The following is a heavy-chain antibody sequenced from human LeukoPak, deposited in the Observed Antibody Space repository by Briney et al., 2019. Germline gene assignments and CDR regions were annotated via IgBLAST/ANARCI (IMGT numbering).Heavy chain of an antibody. J-gene: IGHJ4*02. D-gene: IGHD3/OR15-3a*01. CDR2: INHSGST. Sequence: PSETLSLTCAVYGASFSGYYWSWIRQPPGKGLEWIGEINHSGSTNYNPSLKSRVTISVDTSKNQFSLKLSSVTAADTAVYYCARGSRSPKSGLSYWGQGTLGTVSS. CDR3: ARGSRSPKSGLSY. CDR1: GASFSGYY. V-gene: IGHV4-34*01.